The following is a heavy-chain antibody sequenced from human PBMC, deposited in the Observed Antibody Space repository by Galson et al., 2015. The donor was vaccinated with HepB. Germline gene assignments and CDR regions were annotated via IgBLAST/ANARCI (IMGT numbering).Heavy chain of an antibody. CDR3: ARLDASSGYFDY. CDR2: IYYSGST. CDR1: GGSISSSSYY. J-gene: IGHJ4*02. V-gene: IGHV4-39*01. D-gene: IGHD3-22*01. Sequence: ETLSLTCTVSGGSISSSSYYWGWIRQPPGKGLEWIGSIYYSGSTYYNPSLKSRVTISVDTSKNQFSLKLSSVTAADTAVYYCARLDASSGYFDYWGQGTLVTVSS.